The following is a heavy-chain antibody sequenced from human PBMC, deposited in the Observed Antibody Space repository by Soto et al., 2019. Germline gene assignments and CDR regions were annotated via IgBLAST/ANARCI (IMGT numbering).Heavy chain of an antibody. Sequence: HPGGSLRLSCAASGFTFSGYSMSLVRQAPGKGLECVSGISGSGGTTYYTDSVKGRFTISRDNSKNTLYLQMNSLRAEDTAVYYCANPADYYGSENYYDWGQGTLVTVSS. D-gene: IGHD3-10*01. CDR1: GFTFSGYS. J-gene: IGHJ4*02. CDR3: ANPADYYGSENYYD. CDR2: ISGSGGTT. V-gene: IGHV3-23*01.